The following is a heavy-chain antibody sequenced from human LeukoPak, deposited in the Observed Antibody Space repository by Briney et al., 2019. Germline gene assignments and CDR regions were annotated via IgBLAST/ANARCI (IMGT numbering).Heavy chain of an antibody. D-gene: IGHD5-18*01. V-gene: IGHV1-2*02. CDR3: ARDSGYSYGLDLF. J-gene: IGHJ4*02. Sequence: ASVKVSCKASGYTFTGYYMHWVRQAPGQGLEWMGWINPNSGGTNYAQKFQGRVTMTRDTSISTAYMELSRLRSDDTAVYYCARDSGYSYGLDLFWGRGTLVTVSS. CDR2: INPNSGGT. CDR1: GYTFTGYY.